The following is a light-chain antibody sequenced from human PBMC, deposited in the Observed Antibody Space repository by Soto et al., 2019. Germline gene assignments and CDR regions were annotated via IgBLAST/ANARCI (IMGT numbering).Light chain of an antibody. Sequence: DIQMTQSPSTLSASVGDRVTITCRASQSISPWLAWYQQKPGKAPKSLIYKVSSLERGVPSRFSACDSGAEYTLTMNSLQPDEFATDDCQQYKSYYQTFGHGNKLEIK. J-gene: IGKJ2*01. V-gene: IGKV1-5*03. CDR1: QSISPW. CDR2: KVS. CDR3: QQYKSYYQT.